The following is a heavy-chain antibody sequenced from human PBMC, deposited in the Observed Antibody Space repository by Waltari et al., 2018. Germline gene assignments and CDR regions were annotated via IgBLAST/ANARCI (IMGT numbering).Heavy chain of an antibody. J-gene: IGHJ4*02. D-gene: IGHD7-27*01. V-gene: IGHV3-7*03. Sequence: EVQLVDSGGGLVQPGGSMRLSCAASGFTFSSNWMSWVRQAPGRGLEWRSNIKADGSQQYYVDSVRGRFSISRDNAKNSLYLQLNSLRAEDTAIYYCARDFNWGWDFWGQGTLVTVSS. CDR3: ARDFNWGWDF. CDR1: GFTFSSNW. CDR2: IKADGSQQ.